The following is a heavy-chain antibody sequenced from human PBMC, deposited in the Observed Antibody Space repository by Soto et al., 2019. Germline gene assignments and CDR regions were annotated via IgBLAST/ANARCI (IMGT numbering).Heavy chain of an antibody. V-gene: IGHV3-23*01. CDR2: ISGSGGGT. D-gene: IGHD1-1*01. CDR3: ANYKEYGPPGPLG. CDR1: SSYA. Sequence: EVQVLESGGGFVQPWGSLRLSCAASSSYAMSWVRQAPGKGLEWVSTISGSGGGTYYADSVKGRFTISRDNSKNTLYLQMDSLRVEDTAVYYCANYKEYGPPGPLGWGQGTLVTVSS. J-gene: IGHJ4*02.